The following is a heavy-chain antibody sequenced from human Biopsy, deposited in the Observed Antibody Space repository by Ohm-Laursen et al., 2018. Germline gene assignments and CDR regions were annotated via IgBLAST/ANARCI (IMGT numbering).Heavy chain of an antibody. CDR3: ARDYDTSGYYYVS. V-gene: IGHV4-39*01. CDR1: GGSISNNNYY. Sequence: SGTLSLTCTVSGGSISNNNYYWGWIRQPPGKGLEWIGSIFYRGSTHYKPSLKSRVNIPVDTSKNQFSLKLNSVTAADTAVYYCARDYDTSGYYYVSWGQGTLVTVSS. CDR2: IFYRGST. D-gene: IGHD3-22*01. J-gene: IGHJ5*02.